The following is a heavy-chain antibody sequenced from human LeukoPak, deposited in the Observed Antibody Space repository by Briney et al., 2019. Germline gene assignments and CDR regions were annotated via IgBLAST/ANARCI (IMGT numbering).Heavy chain of an antibody. CDR2: INPSGGST. CDR1: GYTFTSYY. CDR3: AREIADYYGAGSYWFDP. D-gene: IGHD3-10*01. Sequence: GSSVKVSCKASGYTFTSYYMHWVRQAPGQGLEWMGIINPSGGSTSYAQKFQGRVTMTRDTSTSTVYMELSSLRSEDTAVYYCAREIADYYGAGSYWFDPWGQGTLVTVSS. V-gene: IGHV1-46*01. J-gene: IGHJ5*02.